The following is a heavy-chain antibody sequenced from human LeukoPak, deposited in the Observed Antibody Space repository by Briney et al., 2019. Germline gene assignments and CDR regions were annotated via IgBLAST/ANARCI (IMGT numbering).Heavy chain of an antibody. CDR2: ISSSGGST. J-gene: IGHJ4*02. CDR3: AKGVYGYADYALLDY. V-gene: IGHV3-23*01. D-gene: IGHD2-2*01. CDR1: GFTFSSYA. Sequence: GGSLRLSCAASGFTFSSYAMSWVRQAPGKGLEWVSAISSSGGSTYYADSVKGRFTISRDSSKNTLYLLMSSLRAEDTAVYYCAKGVYGYADYALLDYWGQGTLVTVSS.